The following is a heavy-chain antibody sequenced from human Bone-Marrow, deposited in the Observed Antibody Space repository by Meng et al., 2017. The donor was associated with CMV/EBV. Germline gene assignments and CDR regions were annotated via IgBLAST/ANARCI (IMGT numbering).Heavy chain of an antibody. V-gene: IGHV4-59*01. D-gene: IGHD3-22*01. CDR3: AREDLSGGYSPYGMDV. CDR1: GGSISSYY. Sequence: SETLSLTCTVSGGSISSYYWSWIRQPPGKGLEWIGYIYYSGSTNYNPSLKSRVTISVDTSKNQFSLKLSTVTAADTAVFYCAREDLSGGYSPYGMDVWGQGTTVTVSS. J-gene: IGHJ6*02. CDR2: IYYSGST.